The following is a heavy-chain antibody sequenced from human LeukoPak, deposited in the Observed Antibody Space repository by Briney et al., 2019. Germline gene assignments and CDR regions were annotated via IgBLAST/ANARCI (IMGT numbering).Heavy chain of an antibody. CDR1: GFTFSSYS. CDR2: VSSSSSYI. CDR3: ARGRIAMIVVVHSFYYGMDV. Sequence: GGSLRLSCAASGFTFSSYSMNWVRQAPGKGLEWVSSVSSSSSYIYYADSVKGRFTISRDNAKNSLYLQMNSLRAADTAVYYCARGRIAMIVVVHSFYYGMDVWGQGTTVTVSS. J-gene: IGHJ6*02. V-gene: IGHV3-21*01. D-gene: IGHD3-22*01.